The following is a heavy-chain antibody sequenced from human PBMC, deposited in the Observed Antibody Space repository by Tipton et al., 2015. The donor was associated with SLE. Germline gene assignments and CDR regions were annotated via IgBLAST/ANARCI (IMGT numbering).Heavy chain of an antibody. CDR2: ISASGGST. CDR3: AKDRDFTYYYESPFDY. V-gene: IGHV3-23*01. D-gene: IGHD3-22*01. Sequence: SLRLSCAASGFTFSTYALSWVRQAPGKGLEWVSAISASGGSTWYADSVKGRFTISRDNSKNTLYLQMNSLRAEDTAVYYCAKDRDFTYYYESPFDYWGQGTLVTVSS. J-gene: IGHJ4*02. CDR1: GFTFSTYA.